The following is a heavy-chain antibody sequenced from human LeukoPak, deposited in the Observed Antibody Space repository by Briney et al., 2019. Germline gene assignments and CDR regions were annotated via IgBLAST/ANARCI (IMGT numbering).Heavy chain of an antibody. J-gene: IGHJ3*02. CDR3: ARDIVVVPAANPNHAFDI. CDR1: GFTFSSYW. V-gene: IGHV3-74*01. D-gene: IGHD2-2*01. Sequence: PGGSLRLSCAASGFTFSSYWMHWVRQAPGKGLEWVSRINSDGSSTNYADSVKGRFTISRDNAKNSLYLQMNSLRAEDTAVYYCARDIVVVPAANPNHAFDIWGQGTMVTVSS. CDR2: INSDGSST.